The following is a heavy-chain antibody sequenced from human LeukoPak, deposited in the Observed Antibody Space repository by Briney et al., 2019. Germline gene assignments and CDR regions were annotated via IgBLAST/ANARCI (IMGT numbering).Heavy chain of an antibody. CDR3: ARDGYSGNDGL. CDR1: GGSISSYH. J-gene: IGHJ4*02. D-gene: IGHD5-12*01. CDR2: IYYSGST. V-gene: IGHV4-59*01. Sequence: SETLSLTCTVSGGSISSYHWSWIRQPPGKGLEWIGYIYYSGSTNYNPSLKSRVTISVDTSKNQFSLKLSSVTAADTAVYYCARDGYSGNDGLWGQGTLVTVSS.